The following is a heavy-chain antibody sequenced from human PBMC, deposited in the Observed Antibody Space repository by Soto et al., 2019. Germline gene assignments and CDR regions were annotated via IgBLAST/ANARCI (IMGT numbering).Heavy chain of an antibody. CDR3: ARDPGGLYCTSTSCLYFFDH. D-gene: IGHD2-2*01. CDR1: GFTFSNHA. Sequence: EVQLLESGGALVQPGGSLRLSCAASGFTFSNHAMNWVRQAPGKGLEWVSTISDSGSTYYADSVKGRFTISSDNSKHTLYLQMNRLRAEDTAVYYCARDPGGLYCTSTSCLYFFDHWGQGTLVIVSS. V-gene: IGHV3-23*01. CDR2: ISDSGST. J-gene: IGHJ4*02.